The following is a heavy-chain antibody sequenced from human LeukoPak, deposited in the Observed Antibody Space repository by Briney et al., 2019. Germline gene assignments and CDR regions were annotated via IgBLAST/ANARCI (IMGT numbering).Heavy chain of an antibody. Sequence: PSETLSLTCAVYGGSFSGYYWSWIRQPPGKGLEWIGEINHSGSTNYNPSLKSRVTISVDTSKNQFSLKLSSVTAADTAVYYCARALDYVWGSYRFWGQGTLVTVSS. CDR1: GGSFSGYY. CDR2: INHSGST. CDR3: ARALDYVWGSYRF. D-gene: IGHD3-16*02. J-gene: IGHJ4*02. V-gene: IGHV4-34*01.